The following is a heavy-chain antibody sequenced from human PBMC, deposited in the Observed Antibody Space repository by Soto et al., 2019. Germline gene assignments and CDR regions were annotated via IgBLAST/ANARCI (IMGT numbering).Heavy chain of an antibody. V-gene: IGHV1-69*13. D-gene: IGHD3-10*01. CDR2: IIPIFGTA. CDR1: GGTFSSYA. J-gene: IGHJ6*02. CDR3: ASPITMVRGVGYYYYGMDV. Sequence: SVKVSCKASGGTFSSYAISWVRQAPGQGLEWMGGIIPIFGTANYAQKFQGRVTITADESTSTAYMELSSLRSEDTAVDYCASPITMVRGVGYYYYGMDVWGQGTTVTVSS.